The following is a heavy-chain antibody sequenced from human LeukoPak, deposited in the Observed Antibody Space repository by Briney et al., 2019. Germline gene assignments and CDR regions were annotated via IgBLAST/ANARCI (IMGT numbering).Heavy chain of an antibody. CDR3: AKDREGENYFDY. CDR1: GFTFSSHG. V-gene: IGHV3-30*02. CDR2: IRFDGSNK. J-gene: IGHJ4*02. Sequence: PGGSLRLSRAASGFTFSSHGMHWVRQAPGKGLEWVAFIRFDGSNKYYADSVKGRFTISRDNSKTTLYLQMNSLRAEDTAVYYCAKDREGENYFDYWGQGTLVTVSS.